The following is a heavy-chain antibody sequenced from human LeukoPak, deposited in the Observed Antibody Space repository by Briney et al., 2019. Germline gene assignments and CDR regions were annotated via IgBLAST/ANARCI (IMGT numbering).Heavy chain of an antibody. J-gene: IGHJ6*03. CDR3: ARVGGMRTGTTYYYYMDV. CDR1: GFTFSSNW. V-gene: IGHV3-7*01. D-gene: IGHD1-7*01. CDR2: IKQDGSEK. Sequence: GGFLRLSCVASGFTFSSNWMSWDRQAPGKGREWVANIKQDGSEKYYVDSVKGRFTISRDNAKNSLYLQMNSLRAEDTAVYYCARVGGMRTGTTYYYYMDVWGKGTTVTVSS.